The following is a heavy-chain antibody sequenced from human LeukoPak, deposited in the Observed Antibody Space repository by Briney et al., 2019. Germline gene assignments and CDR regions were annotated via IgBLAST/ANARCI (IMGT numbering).Heavy chain of an antibody. J-gene: IGHJ4*02. CDR2: ISGSGGST. V-gene: IGHV3-23*01. CDR1: GFTFSSYA. CDR3: ARDAIYGDYVDY. Sequence: GGSLRLSCAASGFTFSSYAMSWVRQAPGKGLEWVSAISGSGGSTYYVDSVKGRFTISRDNAKNSLYLQMNSLRADDTAVYYCARDAIYGDYVDYWGQGTLVTVSS. D-gene: IGHD4-17*01.